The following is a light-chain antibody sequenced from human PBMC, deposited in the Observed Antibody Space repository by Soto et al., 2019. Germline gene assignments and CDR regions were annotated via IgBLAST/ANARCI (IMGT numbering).Light chain of an antibody. J-gene: IGKJ1*01. Sequence: AIQMTQSPSSLSASVGDRVTITCRASQGIRNDLAWYQQKPGKAPNLLIYGASNLHSGVPSRFSGSGSDRDFTLIITNLQPEDCATYYCLQDYNYPRTFGLGTKVEIK. CDR3: LQDYNYPRT. CDR2: GAS. CDR1: QGIRND. V-gene: IGKV1-6*01.